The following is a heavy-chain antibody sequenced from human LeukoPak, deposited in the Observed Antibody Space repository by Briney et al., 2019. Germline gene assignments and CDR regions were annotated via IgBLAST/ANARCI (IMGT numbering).Heavy chain of an antibody. Sequence: GGSLRLSCAASGFTFSGHWMTWVRQSPGKGLEWVAAISYDGTKTYYADSVKGRITISRDNFKNALHLQMNSLRAEDTAVYYCVRQMDEGLDVWGQGTMVIVSS. CDR2: ISYDGTKT. CDR3: VRQMDEGLDV. D-gene: IGHD2-2*03. J-gene: IGHJ3*01. CDR1: GFTFSGHW. V-gene: IGHV3-30-3*01.